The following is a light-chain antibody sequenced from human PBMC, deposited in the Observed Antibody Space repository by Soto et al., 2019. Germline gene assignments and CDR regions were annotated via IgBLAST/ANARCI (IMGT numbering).Light chain of an antibody. Sequence: DIQVTQSPSTLSASVGDRVTITCRASQSISGWLAWYQQKPGKAPNLLIYKASTLESGVPSRFSGSGSGTEVTLTISGLLPDDFSAYYCQQYNNYGSWTFGQGTKVEIK. CDR1: QSISGW. CDR3: QQYNNYGSWT. CDR2: KAS. V-gene: IGKV1-5*03. J-gene: IGKJ1*01.